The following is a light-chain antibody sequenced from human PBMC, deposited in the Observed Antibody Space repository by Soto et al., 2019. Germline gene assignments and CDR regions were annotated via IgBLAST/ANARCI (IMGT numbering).Light chain of an antibody. Sequence: QSALPQPASVSGSPGQSVTVSCTGTSSDVCGYNYVSWYQQRPGKAPKLMIYEASNRPSGVSNRFSGSKSGNTASLTISGLQAEDEADYYCSSYTSSSTHYVVGTGTKLTVL. J-gene: IGLJ1*01. V-gene: IGLV2-14*01. CDR1: SSDVCGYNY. CDR2: EAS. CDR3: SSYTSSSTHYV.